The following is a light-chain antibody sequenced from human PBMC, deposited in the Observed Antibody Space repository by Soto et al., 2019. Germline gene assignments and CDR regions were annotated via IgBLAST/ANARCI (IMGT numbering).Light chain of an antibody. CDR3: CSYAGYSTSAV. CDR1: SSDVGSYNL. Sequence: QSVLTQPASVSGSPGQSITISCTGTSSDVGSYNLVSWYQQHPGKAPKVIIYEGGKRPSGVSNRFSGSKSGITASLTISGLQAEDEADYYCCSYAGYSTSAVFGGGTKLTGL. CDR2: EGG. J-gene: IGLJ2*01. V-gene: IGLV2-23*01.